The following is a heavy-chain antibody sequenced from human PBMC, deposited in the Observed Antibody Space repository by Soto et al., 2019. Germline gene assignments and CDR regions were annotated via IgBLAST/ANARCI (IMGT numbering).Heavy chain of an antibody. D-gene: IGHD3-22*01. Sequence: ASVKVSCKASGYTFTSYAMHWVRQAPGQRLEWMGWINAGNGNTKYSQKFQGRVTITRDTSASTAYMELSSLRSEDTAVYYCARAMIVVVITKHLRAYGMDVWGQGTTVTVSS. CDR3: ARAMIVVVITKHLRAYGMDV. CDR1: GYTFTSYA. J-gene: IGHJ6*02. CDR2: INAGNGNT. V-gene: IGHV1-3*01.